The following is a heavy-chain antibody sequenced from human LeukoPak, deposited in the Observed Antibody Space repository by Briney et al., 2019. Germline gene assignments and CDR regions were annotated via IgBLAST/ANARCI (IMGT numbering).Heavy chain of an antibody. V-gene: IGHV1-46*01. Sequence: ASVKVSCKASGYTFTSYYMHWVRQAPGQGLEWMGIISPSGGSTSYAQKFQGRVIMTRDTSISTAYMELSRLRSDDTAVYYCATLTGYSSGWYGLDYWGQGTLVTVSS. CDR2: ISPSGGST. CDR1: GYTFTSYY. D-gene: IGHD6-19*01. J-gene: IGHJ4*02. CDR3: ATLTGYSSGWYGLDY.